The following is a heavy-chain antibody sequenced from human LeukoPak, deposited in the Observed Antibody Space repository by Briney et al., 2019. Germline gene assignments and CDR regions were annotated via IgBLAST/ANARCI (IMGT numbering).Heavy chain of an antibody. J-gene: IGHJ5*02. CDR1: GFTVSSNY. V-gene: IGHV3-66*01. D-gene: IGHD6-13*01. Sequence: GGSLRLSCAASGFTVSSNYMSWVRQAPGKGLEWVSVIYSGGSTYYADSVKGRFTISRDNSKNTLYLQMNSLRAEDTAVYYCAREGPSIAAAGTRWIDPWGQGTLVTVSS. CDR3: AREGPSIAAAGTRWIDP. CDR2: IYSGGST.